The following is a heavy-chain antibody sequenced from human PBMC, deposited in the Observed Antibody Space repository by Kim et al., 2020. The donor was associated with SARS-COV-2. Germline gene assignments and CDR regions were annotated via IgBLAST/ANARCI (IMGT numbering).Heavy chain of an antibody. Sequence: ASVKVSCKASGYIFTNYGISWVRQAPGQGLEWMGWISAYNGYTNYPQIFQGRVTMTTETSTTTAYMELGSLRSDDTAVYYCARGSVVRGVVGLISPYYYYVMDVWGQGTTVTVSS. CDR1: GYIFTNYG. CDR2: ISAYNGYT. V-gene: IGHV1-18*01. CDR3: ARGSVVRGVVGLISPYYYYVMDV. J-gene: IGHJ6*02. D-gene: IGHD3-10*01.